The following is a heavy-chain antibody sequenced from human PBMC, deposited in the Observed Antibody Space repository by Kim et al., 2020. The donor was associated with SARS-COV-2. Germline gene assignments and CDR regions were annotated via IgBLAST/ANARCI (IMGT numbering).Heavy chain of an antibody. V-gene: IGHV3-30*04. J-gene: IGHJ4*01. CDR1: GFTFSSYA. D-gene: IGHD6-13*01. CDR3: ARDSGRQQLVLGY. Sequence: GGSLRLSCAASGFTFSSYAMHWVRQAPGKGLEWVAVISYDGSNKYYADSVKGRFTISRDNSKNTLYLQMNSLRAEDTAVYYCARDSGRQQLVLGYWGQGTLVTVSS. CDR2: ISYDGSNK.